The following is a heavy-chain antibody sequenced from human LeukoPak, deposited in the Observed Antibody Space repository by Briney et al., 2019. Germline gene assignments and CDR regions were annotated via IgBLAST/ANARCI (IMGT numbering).Heavy chain of an antibody. CDR3: ARVPTVTFFDY. CDR1: GGSISSSSYY. D-gene: IGHD4-17*01. CDR2: INHSGIT. V-gene: IGHV4-39*07. J-gene: IGHJ4*02. Sequence: SETLSLTCTVSGGSISSSSYYWTWIRQTPGKGLEWIGEINHSGITDYNPSLRSRVTISVDTSKNQFSLKLSSVTAADTAVYYCARVPTVTFFDYWGQGTLVTVSS.